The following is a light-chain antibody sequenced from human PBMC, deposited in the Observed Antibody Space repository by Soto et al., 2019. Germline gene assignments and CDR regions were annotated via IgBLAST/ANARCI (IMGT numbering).Light chain of an antibody. CDR2: GAS. CDR1: QSVSMW. Sequence: DTQMTQSPSTLSASVGDTVTITFRSSQSVSMWLAWFQQKPGKAPRLLIYGASNLESGVPSRFSGSGSGTQFTLTISSLQPEDAATYYCQQYNTYLTWTFGQGTRLEIK. J-gene: IGKJ5*01. CDR3: QQYNTYLTWT. V-gene: IGKV1-5*01.